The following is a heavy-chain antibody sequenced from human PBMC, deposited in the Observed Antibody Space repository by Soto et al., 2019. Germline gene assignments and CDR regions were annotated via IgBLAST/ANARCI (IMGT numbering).Heavy chain of an antibody. CDR2: TYYRSKWYN. Sequence: SQTLSLTCALSGDSVSSNSAAWNWIRQSPSRGLEWLGRTYYRSKWYNDYAVSVKSRRTINPDTSKNQFSLQLNSVTPEDTAVYYCARDLLPGEVRYYYYGMDVWGQGTTVTVSS. V-gene: IGHV6-1*01. J-gene: IGHJ6*02. CDR3: ARDLLPGEVRYYYYGMDV. CDR1: GDSVSSNSAA. D-gene: IGHD7-27*01.